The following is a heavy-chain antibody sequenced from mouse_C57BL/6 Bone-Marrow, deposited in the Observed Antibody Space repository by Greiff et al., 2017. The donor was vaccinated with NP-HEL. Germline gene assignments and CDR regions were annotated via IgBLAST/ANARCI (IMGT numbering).Heavy chain of an antibody. CDR3: ARHEDNGYGAWFAY. Sequence: VQGVESGAELVKPGASVKLSCKASGYTFTEYTIHWVKQRSGQGLEWIGWFYPGSGSIKYNEKFKDKATLTADKSSSTVYMELSRLTSEDSAVFFCARHEDNGYGAWFAYWGQGTLVTVSA. CDR1: GYTFTEYT. V-gene: IGHV1-62-2*01. J-gene: IGHJ3*01. D-gene: IGHD2-2*01. CDR2: FYPGSGSI.